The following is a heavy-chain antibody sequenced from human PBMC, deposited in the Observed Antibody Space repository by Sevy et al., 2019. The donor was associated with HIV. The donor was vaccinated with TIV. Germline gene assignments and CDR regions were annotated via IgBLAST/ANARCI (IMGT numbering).Heavy chain of an antibody. J-gene: IGHJ4*02. V-gene: IGHV3-15*01. D-gene: IGHD3-10*01. CDR3: TTDPKKRGLSALLDY. Sequence: GGSLRLSCAASGFTFSNAWMSWVRQAPGKGLEWVGRIKRKTDGGTTDNAAPVKGRFTISRDDLTNKLYLQMNSLKTEDTAIIYCTTDPKKRGLSALLDYWGQGTLVTVSS. CDR2: IKRKTDGGTT. CDR1: GFTFSNAW.